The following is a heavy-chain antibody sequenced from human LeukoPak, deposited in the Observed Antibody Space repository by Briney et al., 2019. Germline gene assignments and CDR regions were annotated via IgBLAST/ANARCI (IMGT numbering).Heavy chain of an antibody. Sequence: PGGSLRLSCAASGLTVSSNHMSWVRQAPGKGLEWVSVIYSGGSTLYADSEKGRFTISRDNAKNTLYPQMSRLRAEDTAVYYCARVVAATHFDHWGQGTLVTVSS. J-gene: IGHJ4*02. D-gene: IGHD6-19*01. V-gene: IGHV3-53*01. CDR3: ARVVAATHFDH. CDR1: GLTVSSNH. CDR2: IYSGGST.